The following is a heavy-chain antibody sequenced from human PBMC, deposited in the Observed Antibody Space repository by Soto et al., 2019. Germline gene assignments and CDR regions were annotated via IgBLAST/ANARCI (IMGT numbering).Heavy chain of an antibody. CDR3: AKDPLGYDILTGYYEFYYYYGMDV. CDR2: ISGSGGST. J-gene: IGHJ6*02. Sequence: GSLRLYCAASGFTFSSYAMSWVRQAPGKGLEWVSAISGSGGSTYYADSVKGRFTISRDNSKNTLYLQMNSLRAEDTAVYYCAKDPLGYDILTGYYEFYYYYGMDVWGQGTTVTVSS. D-gene: IGHD3-9*01. V-gene: IGHV3-23*01. CDR1: GFTFSSYA.